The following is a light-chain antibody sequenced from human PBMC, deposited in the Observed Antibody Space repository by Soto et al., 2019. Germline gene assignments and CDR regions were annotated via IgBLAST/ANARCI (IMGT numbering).Light chain of an antibody. CDR3: QQYEKWPPSIT. CDR1: QTISGT. CDR2: DTS. J-gene: IGKJ5*01. V-gene: IGKV3-15*01. Sequence: EIVMTQSPATLSVSPGGRSTLSCRASQTISGTLAWYQQEPGQAPRLLIYDTSTRATGIPARFSGSGSGTEFTLTISSLQSEDFALYFCQQYEKWPPSITVGQGTRLEIK.